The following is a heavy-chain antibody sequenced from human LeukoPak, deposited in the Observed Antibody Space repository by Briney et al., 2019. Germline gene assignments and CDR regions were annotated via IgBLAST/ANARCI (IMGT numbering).Heavy chain of an antibody. D-gene: IGHD6-13*01. Sequence: PLRLSCAASGFTFRSYGMHWVRQAPGKGLEWVALISFDGSNENYADSVKGRFTISRDNSKNTLYLQMNSLRAEDTAVYYCAKDDSSSWLFDYWGQGTLVTVSS. CDR1: GFTFRSYG. V-gene: IGHV3-30*18. CDR2: ISFDGSNE. J-gene: IGHJ4*02. CDR3: AKDDSSSWLFDY.